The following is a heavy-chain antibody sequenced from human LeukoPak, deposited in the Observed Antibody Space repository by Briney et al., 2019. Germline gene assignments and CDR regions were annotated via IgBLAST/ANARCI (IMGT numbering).Heavy chain of an antibody. V-gene: IGHV1-8*03. Sequence: ASVKVSCKASGYTFTSYDINWVRQATGQGLEWMGWMNPNSGNTGYAQKFQGRVTITRNNSISTAYMELSSLRSDDTAVYYCARALLRFLPFEIWGQGTMVTVSS. J-gene: IGHJ3*02. D-gene: IGHD3-3*01. CDR3: ARALLRFLPFEI. CDR1: GYTFTSYD. CDR2: MNPNSGNT.